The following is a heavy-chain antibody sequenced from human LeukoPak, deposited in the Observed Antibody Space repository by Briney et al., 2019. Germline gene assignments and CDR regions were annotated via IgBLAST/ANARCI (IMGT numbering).Heavy chain of an antibody. Sequence: GGFLRLSCAASGFAFSNYAMNWVRHAPGKGLEWVSTISGRDGNTYYADSVKGRFTISRDNSKNTLYLQMNSLRAEDTAVYYCAKDGADYYDASGFYGDFDYWGQGTLVTVSS. J-gene: IGHJ4*02. D-gene: IGHD3-22*01. CDR2: ISGRDGNT. CDR3: AKDGADYYDASGFYGDFDY. V-gene: IGHV3-23*01. CDR1: GFAFSNYA.